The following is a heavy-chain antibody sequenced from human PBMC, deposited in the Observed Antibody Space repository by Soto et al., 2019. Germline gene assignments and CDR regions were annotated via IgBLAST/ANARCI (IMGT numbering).Heavy chain of an antibody. CDR2: ISYDGSNK. D-gene: IGHD5-18*01. CDR1: GFTFSSXA. V-gene: IGHV3-30-3*01. Sequence: QVQLVXSXGXXVXPXRSXXXSXAXXGFTFSSXAMHWVRQAPXXGLEWVAVISYDGSNKYYADSVKGRFTISRDNSKNTLYLQMNSLRAEDTAVYYCARDPLWGTAMVLWYFDLWGRGTLVTVSS. CDR3: ARDPLWGTAMVLWYFDL. J-gene: IGHJ2*01.